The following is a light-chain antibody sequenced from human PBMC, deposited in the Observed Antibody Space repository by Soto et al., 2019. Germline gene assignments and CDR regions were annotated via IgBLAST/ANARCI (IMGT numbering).Light chain of an antibody. V-gene: IGKV3-11*01. J-gene: IGKJ1*01. CDR1: QSVSSY. Sequence: EIVLTQSPATLSLSPGERATLSCRASQSVSSYFAWYQQKPGQAPRLLIYDASNRATRIPARFSGSGSGTDFTLTISSLEPEDFAVYYCQQRSNWPLTCGQGTNVEIK. CDR2: DAS. CDR3: QQRSNWPLT.